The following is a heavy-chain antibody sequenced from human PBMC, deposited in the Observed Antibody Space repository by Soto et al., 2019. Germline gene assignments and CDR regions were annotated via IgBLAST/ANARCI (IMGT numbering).Heavy chain of an antibody. J-gene: IGHJ5*02. Sequence: TSETLSLTCTVSGGSIISYYWSWIRQPPGKGLEWIGYIYYSGGTNYNPSLKSRVTISVDTSKNQFSLRLSSVSAADTAMYYCAREAGVRYPFDPWGQGTLVTVSS. CDR3: AREAGVRYPFDP. CDR1: GGSIISYY. CDR2: IYYSGGT. D-gene: IGHD3-9*01. V-gene: IGHV4-59*01.